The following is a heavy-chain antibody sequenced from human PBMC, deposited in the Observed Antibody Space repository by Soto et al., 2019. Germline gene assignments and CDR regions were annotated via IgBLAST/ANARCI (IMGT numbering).Heavy chain of an antibody. CDR2: ISYSGST. J-gene: IGHJ4*02. D-gene: IGHD2-15*01. CDR3: ARDGYCSGGTCDPTKSDY. CDR1: DGSISSYY. V-gene: IGHV4-59*01. Sequence: QVQLQESGPGLVKPSETLSLPCTVSDGSISSYYWNWIRQPPGKGLEWIGNISYSGSTNYNPSLKSRVTMSVDTSKNQFSLKLSSVTAADTAVYYCARDGYCSGGTCDPTKSDYWGQGTLVTVSS.